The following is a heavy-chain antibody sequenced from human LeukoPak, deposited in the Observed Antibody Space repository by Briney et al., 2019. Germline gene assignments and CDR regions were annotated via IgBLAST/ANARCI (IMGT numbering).Heavy chain of an antibody. Sequence: GPTVKLSPKVSRYTLPVLYIHCVPQAPRKGREEMGRFHPQEGETIYAQKFQGRVTMTENTPTDTAYMELSSVRSEDTPVDYGPASSRKLCFDTWGQGTLVTVSS. CDR2: FHPQEGET. CDR3: PASSRKLCFDT. J-gene: IGHJ5*02. D-gene: IGHD6-13*01. CDR1: RYTLPVLY. V-gene: IGHV1-24*01.